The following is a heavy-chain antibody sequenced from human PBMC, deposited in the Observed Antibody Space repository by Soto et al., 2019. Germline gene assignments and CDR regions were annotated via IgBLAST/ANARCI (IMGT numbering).Heavy chain of an antibody. J-gene: IGHJ6*02. CDR2: ISSSSSYI. V-gene: IGHV3-21*01. D-gene: IGHD6-13*01. Sequence: PGGSLRLSCAASGFTFSSYSMNWVRQAPGKGLEWVSSISSSSSYIYYADSVKGRFTISRDNAKNSLYMQMNSLRAEDTAVYYCATVTIEAAGPHYGMDVWGQGTTVTVSS. CDR3: ATVTIEAAGPHYGMDV. CDR1: GFTFSSYS.